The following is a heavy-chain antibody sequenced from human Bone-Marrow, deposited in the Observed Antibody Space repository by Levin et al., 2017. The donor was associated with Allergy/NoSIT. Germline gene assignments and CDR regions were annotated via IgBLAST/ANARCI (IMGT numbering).Heavy chain of an antibody. D-gene: IGHD5-24*01. CDR2: ISYDGDDK. Sequence: GGSLRLSCAASGFTFSNSGMHWVRQAPGKGLEWVADISYDGDDKYYADSVKGRFTISRDNSRNTLYLQMNSLRVEDTAVYYCAKATVRDGYNPLDHWGQGTLVSVSS. J-gene: IGHJ4*02. CDR3: AKATVRDGYNPLDH. CDR1: GFTFSNSG. V-gene: IGHV3-30*18.